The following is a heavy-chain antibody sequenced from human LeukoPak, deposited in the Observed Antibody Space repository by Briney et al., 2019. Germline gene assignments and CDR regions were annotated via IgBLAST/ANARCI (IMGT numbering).Heavy chain of an antibody. CDR2: IYTSGST. J-gene: IGHJ3*02. CDR3: ARDRDGYNWGAFDI. CDR1: GGSISSYY. V-gene: IGHV4-4*07. D-gene: IGHD5-24*01. Sequence: SETLSLTCTVSGGSISSYYWSWIRQPAGKGLEWIGRIYTSGSTNYNPSLKSRVTISVDTSKNQFSLKLSSVTAADTAVYYCARDRDGYNWGAFDIWGQGTMVTVSS.